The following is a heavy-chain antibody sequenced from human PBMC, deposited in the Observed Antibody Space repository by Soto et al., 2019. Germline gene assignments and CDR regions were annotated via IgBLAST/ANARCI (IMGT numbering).Heavy chain of an antibody. D-gene: IGHD3-10*01. Sequence: QVQLQESGPGLVKPSETLSLTCTVSGGSISSYYWSWIRQPPGKGLEWIGYIYYSGSTNYNPSLKSRVTISVDTSKNQFSLKLSSVTAADTAVYYCARHVPLLRGITMVRGPAWFDPWGQGTLVTVSS. CDR1: GGSISSYY. CDR2: IYYSGST. CDR3: ARHVPLLRGITMVRGPAWFDP. V-gene: IGHV4-59*08. J-gene: IGHJ5*02.